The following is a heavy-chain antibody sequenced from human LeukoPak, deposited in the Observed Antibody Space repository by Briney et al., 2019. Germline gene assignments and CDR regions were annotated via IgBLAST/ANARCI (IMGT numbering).Heavy chain of an antibody. V-gene: IGHV4-59*01. J-gene: IGHJ6*04. CDR2: IYDSGST. D-gene: IGHD2-2*01. CDR1: GGSISNYY. Sequence: SSETLSLTCTVSGGSISNYYWSWIRQPPGKGLEWIGYIYDSGSTNYNPSLKNRVTISADTSKNQFSLKVNSVTTADTAVYYCARDCSSSSCYLPDVWGKGTTVTVSS. CDR3: ARDCSSSSCYLPDV.